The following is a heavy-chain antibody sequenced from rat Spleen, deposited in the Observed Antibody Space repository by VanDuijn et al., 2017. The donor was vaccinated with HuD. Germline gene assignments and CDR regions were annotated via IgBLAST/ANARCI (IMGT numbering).Heavy chain of an antibody. CDR1: GFTFSHYD. D-gene: IGHD1-3*01. CDR2: ISYDGSRI. Sequence: EVQLVESGGGLVQPGRSMKLSCVASGFTFSHYDMAWVRQAPKKGLEWVAFISYDGSRIYYRDSVKGRFTISRDNAKSTLYLQMDSLRSEDTATYYCTTDRPGALMEAWGQGVMVTVSS. CDR3: TTDRPGALMEA. V-gene: IGHV5-20*01. J-gene: IGHJ2*01.